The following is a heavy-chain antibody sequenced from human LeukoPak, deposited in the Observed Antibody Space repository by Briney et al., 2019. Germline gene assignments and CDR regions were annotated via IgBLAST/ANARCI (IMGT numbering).Heavy chain of an antibody. CDR2: ISTSGTKR. Sequence: PGGSLRLSCAASGVIFSSYEMNWVRQAPGRGLEWISYISTSGTKRNYADSVKGRFTISRDNANMSLYLQMDSLRAEDTAVYYCVRETNWNIFDPWGQGTLVTVSS. CDR1: GVIFSSYE. D-gene: IGHD1/OR15-1a*01. J-gene: IGHJ5*02. CDR3: VRETNWNIFDP. V-gene: IGHV3-48*03.